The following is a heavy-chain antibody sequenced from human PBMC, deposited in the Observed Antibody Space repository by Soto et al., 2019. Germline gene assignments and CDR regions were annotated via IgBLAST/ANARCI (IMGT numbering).Heavy chain of an antibody. V-gene: IGHV5-10-1*01. CDR3: ARLGDYWFDP. J-gene: IGHJ5*02. Sequence: ESLKISCKGSGYSFTSYWVSWVRQMPGKGVEWMGRMDPSDSYTNYSPSFQGDVTISADKSISTAYLQWSTLKASDTAMYYCARLGDYWFDPWGQGTLVTVSS. CDR1: GYSFTSYW. CDR2: MDPSDSYT. D-gene: IGHD3-16*01.